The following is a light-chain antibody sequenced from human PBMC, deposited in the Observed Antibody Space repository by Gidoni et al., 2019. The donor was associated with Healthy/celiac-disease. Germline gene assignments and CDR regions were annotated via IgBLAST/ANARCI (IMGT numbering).Light chain of an antibody. CDR1: QSISSW. V-gene: IGKV1-5*01. CDR2: DAS. CDR3: QQSGA. J-gene: IGKJ1*01. Sequence: DIQMTQSPSTLSASVGDRVTITCRASQSISSWFAWYQQKPGKAPKLLIYDASSLESGVPSRFSGSGSGTEFTLTISSLQPDDFATYYCQQSGAFGQGTKVEIK.